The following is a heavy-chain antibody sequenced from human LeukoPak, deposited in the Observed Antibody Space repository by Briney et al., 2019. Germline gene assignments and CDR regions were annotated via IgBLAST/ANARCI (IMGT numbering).Heavy chain of an antibody. J-gene: IGHJ5*02. V-gene: IGHV1-18*01. CDR1: GYTFTSYG. Sequence: ASVKVSCKASGYTFTSYGISWVRQAPGQGLEWMGWISAYNGNTNYAQKLQGRVTMTTDTSTSTAYMELRSLRSDDTAVYYCARAQYYYGSGSSRYDWFDPWGQGTLVTVSS. CDR2: ISAYNGNT. CDR3: ARAQYYYGSGSSRYDWFDP. D-gene: IGHD3-10*01.